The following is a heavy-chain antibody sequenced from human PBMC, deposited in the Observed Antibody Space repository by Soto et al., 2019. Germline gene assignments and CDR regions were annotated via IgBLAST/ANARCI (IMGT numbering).Heavy chain of an antibody. CDR2: IYYSGST. J-gene: IGHJ4*02. Sequence: SETLSLTCTVSGGSISSYYWSWIRLPPGKGLEWIGYIYYSGSTNYNPFLKSRVTMSVDMSKNQFSLTLSSVTAADTAVYYCARALPTFAEAGHFEYWGQGTLVTVSS. CDR1: GGSISSYY. D-gene: IGHD6-13*01. V-gene: IGHV4-59*01. CDR3: ARALPTFAEAGHFEY.